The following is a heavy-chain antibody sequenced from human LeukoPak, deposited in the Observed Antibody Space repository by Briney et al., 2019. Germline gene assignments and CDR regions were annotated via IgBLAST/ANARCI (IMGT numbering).Heavy chain of an antibody. J-gene: IGHJ4*02. CDR3: ARGRGMATTDY. CDR1: GFTFSHYN. D-gene: IGHD5-24*01. Sequence: GGSLRLSCAASGFTFSHYNMNWIRQAPGKGLEWVSYITGSSTTIYYADSVKGRFTISRDNAKNSLYLQMNSLRAEDTAVYYCARGRGMATTDYWGQGTLVTVSS. CDR2: ITGSSTTI. V-gene: IGHV3-48*04.